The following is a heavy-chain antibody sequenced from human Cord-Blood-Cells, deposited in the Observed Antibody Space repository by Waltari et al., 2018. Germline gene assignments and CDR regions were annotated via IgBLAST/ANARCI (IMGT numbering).Heavy chain of an antibody. CDR3: AKDSAGATDY. CDR1: GFTFRSYA. D-gene: IGHD1-26*01. J-gene: IGHJ4*02. V-gene: IGHV3-23*04. Sequence: EVQLVESGGGLVQPGGSLRLPCAASGFTFRSYAMSWVRQAQWKGLEWVSAISGSGGSTYYADPVKGRFTISRDNSKNTLYLQMNSLRAEDTAVYYCAKDSAGATDYWGQGTLVTVSS. CDR2: ISGSGGST.